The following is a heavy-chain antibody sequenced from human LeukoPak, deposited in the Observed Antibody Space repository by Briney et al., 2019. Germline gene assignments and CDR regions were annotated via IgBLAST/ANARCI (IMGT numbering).Heavy chain of an antibody. CDR1: GFTVSSNY. CDR2: IYSGGST. CDR3: AKDPASYSSSSY. D-gene: IGHD6-13*01. Sequence: GESLRLSCAASGFTVSSNYMSWVRQAPGKGLEWVSVIYSGGSTYYADSVKGRFTISRDNSKNTLYLQMNSLRAEDTAVYYCAKDPASYSSSSYWGQGTLVTVSS. J-gene: IGHJ4*02. V-gene: IGHV3-53*01.